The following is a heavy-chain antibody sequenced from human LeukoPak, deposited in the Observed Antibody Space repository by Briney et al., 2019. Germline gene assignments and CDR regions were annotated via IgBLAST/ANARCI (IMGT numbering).Heavy chain of an antibody. J-gene: IGHJ3*02. Sequence: ASVKVSCKASGYTFTSNYIHWVRQAPGQGLEWMGMIYPRDGSTSYAQKFQGRVTVTRDTSTSTVHMELSGLRSEDTAVYYCARDISGSYYLNAFDIWGQGTMVTVSS. CDR1: GYTFTSNY. CDR2: IYPRDGST. D-gene: IGHD1-26*01. CDR3: ARDISGSYYLNAFDI. V-gene: IGHV1-46*01.